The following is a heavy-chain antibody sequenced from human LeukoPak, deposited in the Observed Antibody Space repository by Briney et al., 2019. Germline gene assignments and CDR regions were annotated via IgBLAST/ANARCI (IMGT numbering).Heavy chain of an antibody. D-gene: IGHD3-9*01. J-gene: IGHJ4*02. V-gene: IGHV1-46*01. CDR1: GYTFTSYY. CDR3: AREYYDILTGYLYYFDY. Sequence: AASVKVSRKASGYTFTSYYMHWVRQAPGQGLEWMGIINPSGGSTSYAQKFQGRVTMTRDTSTSTVYMELSSLRSEDTAVYYCAREYYDILTGYLYYFDYWGQGTLVTVSS. CDR2: INPSGGST.